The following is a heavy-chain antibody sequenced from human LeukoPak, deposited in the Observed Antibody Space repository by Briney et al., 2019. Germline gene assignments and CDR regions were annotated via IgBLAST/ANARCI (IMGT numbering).Heavy chain of an antibody. CDR3: ARPHPGSDAFDI. Sequence: ASVKVSCKASGYTFTSYDINWVRQATGQGLEWMGWMNPNSGNTGYAQKFQGRVTITRNTSISTAYMELSSLRSEDTAVYYCARPHPGSDAFDIWGQGTMVTVSS. CDR2: MNPNSGNT. V-gene: IGHV1-8*03. D-gene: IGHD1-14*01. J-gene: IGHJ3*02. CDR1: GYTFTSYD.